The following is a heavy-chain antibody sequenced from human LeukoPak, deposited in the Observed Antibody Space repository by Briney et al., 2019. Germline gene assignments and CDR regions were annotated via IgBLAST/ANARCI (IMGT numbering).Heavy chain of an antibody. V-gene: IGHV1-18*01. CDR2: ISAYNGNT. D-gene: IGHD3-10*01. CDR3: AKGVDYYGSGSYHNWFDP. J-gene: IGHJ5*02. CDR1: GYTFTSYG. Sequence: ASVKLSCKASGYTFTSYGISWVRQAPGQGLEWMGWISAYNGNTNYAQKLQGRVTMTTDTSTSTAYMELRSLRSDDTAVYYCAKGVDYYGSGSYHNWFDPWGQGTLVTVSS.